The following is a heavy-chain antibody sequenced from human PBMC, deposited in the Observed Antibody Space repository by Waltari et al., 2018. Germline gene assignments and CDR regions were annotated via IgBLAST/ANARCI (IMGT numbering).Heavy chain of an antibody. CDR1: GSRFRRSD. CDR3: ARGSGDLDI. J-gene: IGHJ3*02. V-gene: IGHV1-8*03. Sequence: QVQLEQSGAEMVKPGASVGVSCQASGSRFRRSDISWVRQAPGQGLEWMGWMNTNSGNTGYAEKFQGRVTITRNTSINTAYMDLSGLRSEDTAVYYCARGSGDLDIWGQGTMVTVSS. D-gene: IGHD2-21*01. CDR2: MNTNSGNT.